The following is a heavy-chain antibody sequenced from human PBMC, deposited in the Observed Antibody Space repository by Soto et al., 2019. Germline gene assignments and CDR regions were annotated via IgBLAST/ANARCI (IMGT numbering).Heavy chain of an antibody. CDR2: VSSSSSYI. Sequence: LRLSCAASAFTFSSYRMQWVRQAPGKGLEWVSSVSSSSSYIYYADSVKGRFTISRDNAKKSLYLQMNSLRAEDTAVYYCAKISEAGSFFDYWGQGTLVTVSS. CDR3: AKISEAGSFFDY. CDR1: AFTFSSYR. J-gene: IGHJ4*02. D-gene: IGHD6-13*01. V-gene: IGHV3-21*01.